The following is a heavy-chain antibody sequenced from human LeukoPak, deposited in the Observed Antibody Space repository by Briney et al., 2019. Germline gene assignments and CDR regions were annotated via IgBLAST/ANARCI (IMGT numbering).Heavy chain of an antibody. CDR2: IYHSGST. D-gene: IGHD3-22*01. CDR1: GGSISSYY. CDR3: ARESPKYYDSSGYYYGG. Sequence: SETLSLTCTVSGGSISSYYWSWIRQPPGEGLEWIGYIYHSGSTYYNPSLKSRVTISVDRSKNQFSLKLSSVTAADTAVYYCARESPKYYDSSGYYYGGWGQGTLVTVSS. V-gene: IGHV4-59*12. J-gene: IGHJ4*02.